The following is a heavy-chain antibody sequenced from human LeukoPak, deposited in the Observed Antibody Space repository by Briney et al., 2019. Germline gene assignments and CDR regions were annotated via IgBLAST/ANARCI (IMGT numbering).Heavy chain of an antibody. CDR1: GGSISSYY. Sequence: PSETLSPTCTVSGGSISSYYWGWIRQPAGKGLEWIGRIYTSGSTNYNPSLKSRVTMSVDTSKNQFSLKLSSVTAADTAVYYCARDSWQQQSFDPWGQGTLVTVSS. CDR2: IYTSGST. D-gene: IGHD6-13*01. V-gene: IGHV4-4*07. CDR3: ARDSWQQQSFDP. J-gene: IGHJ5*02.